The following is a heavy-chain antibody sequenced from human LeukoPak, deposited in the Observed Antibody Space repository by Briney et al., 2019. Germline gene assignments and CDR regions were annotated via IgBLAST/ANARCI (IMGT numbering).Heavy chain of an antibody. CDR3: ARDRTMGAFDI. D-gene: IGHD3-10*01. J-gene: IGHJ3*02. CDR2: IYYSGST. CDR1: GGSISSYY. Sequence: PSETLSLTCTVSGGSISSYYWSWIRQPPGKGLEWIGYIYYSGSTNYNPSLKSRVTISVDTSKNQFSLKLSSVTAADTAVYYCARDRTMGAFDIWGQGTMVTVSS. V-gene: IGHV4-59*01.